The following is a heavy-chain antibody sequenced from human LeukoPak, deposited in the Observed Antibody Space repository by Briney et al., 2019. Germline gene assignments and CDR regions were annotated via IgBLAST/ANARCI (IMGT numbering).Heavy chain of an antibody. V-gene: IGHV3-30*19. CDR2: IWYDGSNK. CDR3: ARDKGLRFLEWLLWD. D-gene: IGHD3-3*01. Sequence: PGRSLRLSCAASGFTFSSYGMHWVRQAPGKGLEWVAVIWYDGSNKDYADSLKGRFTISRDNSKNTLYLQMNSLRAEDTAVYYCARDKGLRFLEWLLWDWGQGTLVTVSS. J-gene: IGHJ4*02. CDR1: GFTFSSYG.